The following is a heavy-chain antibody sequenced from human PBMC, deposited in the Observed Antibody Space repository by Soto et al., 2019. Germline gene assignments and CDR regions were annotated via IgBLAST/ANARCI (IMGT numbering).Heavy chain of an antibody. D-gene: IGHD2-2*03. Sequence: SETLSLTCTVSGGSISSYYWSWIRQPPGKGLEWIGYIYYSGSTNYNPSLKSRVTISVDTSKNQFSLKLSSVTAADTAVYYCARGGYCSSTSCRLFDPWGQGTLVTVSS. CDR1: GGSISSYY. J-gene: IGHJ5*02. CDR2: IYYSGST. CDR3: ARGGYCSSTSCRLFDP. V-gene: IGHV4-59*01.